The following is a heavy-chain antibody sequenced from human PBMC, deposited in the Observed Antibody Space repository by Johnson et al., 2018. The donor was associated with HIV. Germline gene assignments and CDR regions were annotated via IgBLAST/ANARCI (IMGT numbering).Heavy chain of an antibody. J-gene: IGHJ3*02. CDR3: AKSSSATYYGDAFDM. CDR1: GFTFSSYA. D-gene: IGHD3-10*01. CDR2: ISYDGSDK. Sequence: QVQLVESGGGVVQPGRSLRLSCAASGFTFSSYAMHWVRQAPAKGLEWVAVISYDGSDKYYADFVKGRFTISRDNSKKTLSLQMNSLRPEDTAVYYCAKSSSATYYGDAFDMWGQGTMVTVSS. V-gene: IGHV3-30*18.